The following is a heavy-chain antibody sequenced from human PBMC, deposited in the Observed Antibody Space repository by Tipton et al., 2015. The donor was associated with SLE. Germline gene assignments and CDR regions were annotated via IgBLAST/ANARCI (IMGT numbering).Heavy chain of an antibody. Sequence: LRLSCTVSDYSISSGYFWGWIRQPPGKGLEWVGSVDHSENTYYNPSLKSRVTMSIDTSKNQFSLRLRSVTAADTALYYCALYHYSSSGLNWIDPWGQGILVTVSS. CDR3: ALYHYSSSGLNWIDP. CDR1: DYSISSGYF. J-gene: IGHJ5*02. CDR2: VDHSENT. D-gene: IGHD3-22*01. V-gene: IGHV4-38-2*02.